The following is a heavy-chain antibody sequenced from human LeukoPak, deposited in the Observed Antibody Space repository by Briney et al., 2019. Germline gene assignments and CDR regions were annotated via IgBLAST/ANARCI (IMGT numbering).Heavy chain of an antibody. CDR2: INHSGST. V-gene: IGHV4-34*01. J-gene: IGHJ4*02. CDR3: ARGLRYYDSSGYYHRRGYFDY. Sequence: SETLSLTCAVYGGSFSGYYWGWIRQPPGKGLEWIGEINHSGSTNYNPSLKSRVTISVDTSKNQFSLKLSSVTAADTAVYYCARGLRYYDSSGYYHRRGYFDYWGQGTLVTVSS. CDR1: GGSFSGYY. D-gene: IGHD3-22*01.